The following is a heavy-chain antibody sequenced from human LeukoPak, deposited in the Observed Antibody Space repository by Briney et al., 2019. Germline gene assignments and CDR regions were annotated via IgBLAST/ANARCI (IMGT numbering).Heavy chain of an antibody. CDR3: AKTRPLDSSSWSHGDY. Sequence: GGSLRLSCAASGFTFSSYAMSWIRQAPGKGLEWVSAISGSGDSTYYGDSVKGRFTISRDNSKNTLYLQMNSLRAEDTAVYYCAKTRPLDSSSWSHGDYWGQGTLVTVSS. V-gene: IGHV3-23*01. CDR2: ISGSGDST. CDR1: GFTFSSYA. D-gene: IGHD6-13*01. J-gene: IGHJ4*02.